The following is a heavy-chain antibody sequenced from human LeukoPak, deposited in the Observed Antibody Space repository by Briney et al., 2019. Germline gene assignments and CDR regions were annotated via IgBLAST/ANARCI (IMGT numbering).Heavy chain of an antibody. CDR1: GVSISSSSYY. V-gene: IGHV4-39*01. Sequence: SETLSLTCTVSGVSISSSSYYWGWIRQPPGKGLEWIGSIYYSGSTYYNPSLKSRVTISVDTSKNQFSLKLSSVTAADTAVYYCAKSYSYYHMDDWGKGTSVTVSS. CDR2: IYYSGST. CDR3: AKSYSYYHMDD. J-gene: IGHJ6*03.